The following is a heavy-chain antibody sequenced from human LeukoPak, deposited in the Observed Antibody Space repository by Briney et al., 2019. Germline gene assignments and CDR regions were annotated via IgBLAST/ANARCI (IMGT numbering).Heavy chain of an antibody. CDR3: ARVRSGSSYYYYYMDV. J-gene: IGHJ6*03. D-gene: IGHD6-13*01. V-gene: IGHV3-7*01. CDR1: GFTFSSYW. CDR2: IKQDGSEK. Sequence: PGGSLRLSCAASGFTFSSYWMSWVRQAPGKGLEWVANIKQDGSEKYYVDSVKGRITISRDNAKNSLYLQMISLRAEDTAVYYYARVRSGSSYYYYYMDVWGKGTTVTVSS.